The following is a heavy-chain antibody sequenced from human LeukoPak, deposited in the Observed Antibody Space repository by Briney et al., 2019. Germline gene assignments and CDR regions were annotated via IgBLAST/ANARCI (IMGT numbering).Heavy chain of an antibody. CDR1: GFKFSGYW. V-gene: IGHV3-74*01. Sequence: PGGSLRLSCAASGFKFSGYWMHWVRQGPEKGLELVSRIDNDGNGTIYADSVKGRFTTSRDNAKNTLYLQMSSLRVEDTAVYYCATGGGWEPSSGVVTHIDVWGKGTTVTVSS. D-gene: IGHD3-3*01. J-gene: IGHJ6*03. CDR2: IDNDGNGT. CDR3: ATGGGWEPSSGVVTHIDV.